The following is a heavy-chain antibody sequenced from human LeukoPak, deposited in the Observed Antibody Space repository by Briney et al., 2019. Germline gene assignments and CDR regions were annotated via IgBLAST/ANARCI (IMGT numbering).Heavy chain of an antibody. J-gene: IGHJ4*02. V-gene: IGHV3-30*04. CDR3: AREFDQLHDY. D-gene: IGHD2-2*01. CDR2: ISYDGSNK. Sequence: GGSLRLSCAASGFTFSSYAMHWVRLAPGKGLEWVAVISYDGSNKYYADSVKGRFTISRDNSKNTLYLQMNSLRAEDTAVYYCAREFDQLHDYWGQGTLVTVSS. CDR1: GFTFSSYA.